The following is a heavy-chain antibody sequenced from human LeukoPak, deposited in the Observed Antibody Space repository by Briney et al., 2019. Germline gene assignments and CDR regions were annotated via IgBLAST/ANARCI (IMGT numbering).Heavy chain of an antibody. CDR1: GFTFSYHA. D-gene: IGHD1-26*01. CDR2: ISSDGSRR. J-gene: IGHJ5*02. CDR3: ARDPGAPHPWFDP. Sequence: GGSLRLSCAATGFTFSYHAMHWVRQAPGKGLEYVSTISSDGSRRHYANSVKGRFTTSRDNSKNTLYLQMGSLGFEDMAIYYCARDPGAPHPWFDPWGQGTLVTVSS. V-gene: IGHV3-64*01.